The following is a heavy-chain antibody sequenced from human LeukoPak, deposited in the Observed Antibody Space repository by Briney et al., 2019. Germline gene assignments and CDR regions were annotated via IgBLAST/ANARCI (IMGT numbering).Heavy chain of an antibody. CDR3: ARDGPRITIFLINGPDY. D-gene: IGHD3-3*01. V-gene: IGHV3-30-3*01. J-gene: IGHJ4*02. CDR1: GFTFSSYA. Sequence: PGRSLRLSCAASGFTFSSYAMHWVRQAPGKELEWVAVISYDGSNKYYADSVKGRFTISRDNSKNTLYLQMNSLRAEDTAVYYCARDGPRITIFLINGPDYWGQGTLVTVSS. CDR2: ISYDGSNK.